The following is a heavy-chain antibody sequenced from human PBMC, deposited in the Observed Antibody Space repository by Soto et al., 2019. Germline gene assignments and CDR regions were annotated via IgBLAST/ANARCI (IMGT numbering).Heavy chain of an antibody. Sequence: GSLRLSCAASGFTFSSYAMHWVRQAPGKGLEWVAVISYDGSNKYYADSVKGRFTISRDNSKNTLYLQMNSLRAEDTAVYYCARDDSSGWYGGVWYYYYGMDVWGQGTTVTVSS. V-gene: IGHV3-30-3*01. CDR2: ISYDGSNK. CDR3: ARDDSSGWYGGVWYYYYGMDV. CDR1: GFTFSSYA. D-gene: IGHD6-19*01. J-gene: IGHJ6*02.